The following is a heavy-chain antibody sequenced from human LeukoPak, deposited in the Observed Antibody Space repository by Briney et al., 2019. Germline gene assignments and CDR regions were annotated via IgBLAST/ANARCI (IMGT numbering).Heavy chain of an antibody. CDR2: ISSSSSYI. V-gene: IGHV3-21*01. CDR3: ATTGGSWYDGSFDY. CDR1: GFTFSSYS. Sequence: GGSLRLSCAASGFTFSSYSMNWVRQAPGKGLEWVSSISSSSSYIYYADSVKGRFTISRDNAKNSLYLQLNSLRAEDTAVYYCATTGGSWYDGSFDYWGQGTLVTVSS. D-gene: IGHD6-13*01. J-gene: IGHJ4*02.